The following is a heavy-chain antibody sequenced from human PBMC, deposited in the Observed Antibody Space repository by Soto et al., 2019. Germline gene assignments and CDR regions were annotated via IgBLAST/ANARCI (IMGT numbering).Heavy chain of an antibody. CDR2: IYPGDSDT. CDR1: GYSFTSYW. Sequence: PGESLKISCKGSGYSFTSYWIGWVRQMPGKGLEWMGIIYPGDSDTRYSPSFQGQVTISADKSISTAYLQWSSLKASDTAMYYCARQYRSGGYYYYYGMDVWGQGTTVTVSS. D-gene: IGHD2-15*01. J-gene: IGHJ6*02. CDR3: ARQYRSGGYYYYYGMDV. V-gene: IGHV5-51*01.